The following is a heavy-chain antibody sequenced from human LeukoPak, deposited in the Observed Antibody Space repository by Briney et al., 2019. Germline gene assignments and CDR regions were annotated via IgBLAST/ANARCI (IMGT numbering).Heavy chain of an antibody. D-gene: IGHD6-19*01. J-gene: IGHJ5*02. CDR2: ISSSSSYI. CDR1: GFTFSSYT. CDR3: ARDTAVAGDS. V-gene: IGHV3-21*01. Sequence: GGSLRLSCAASGFTFSSYTMNWVRQAPGKGLEWVSSISSSSSYIYYADSVKGRFTISRDNAKNSLYLQMNSLRAEDTAVYYCARDTAVAGDSWGQGTLVTVSS.